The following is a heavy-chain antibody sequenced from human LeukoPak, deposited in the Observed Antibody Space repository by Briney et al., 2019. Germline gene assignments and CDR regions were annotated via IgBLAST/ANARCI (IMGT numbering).Heavy chain of an antibody. D-gene: IGHD1-26*01. CDR3: ARGGGEPGDY. J-gene: IGHJ4*02. CDR1: GYTFTNYD. CDR2: ISTYDSNT. V-gene: IGHV1-18*01. Sequence: GASVKVSCKASGYTFTNYDITWVRQAPGKGLGWMGWISTYDSNTNYAQKLQDKFTMTTDTSTSTAYMELRNLRSDDTAVYYCARGGGEPGDYWGQGTLVTVSS.